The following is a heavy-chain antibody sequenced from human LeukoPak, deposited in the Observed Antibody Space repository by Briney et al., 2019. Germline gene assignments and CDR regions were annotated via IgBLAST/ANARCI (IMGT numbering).Heavy chain of an antibody. D-gene: IGHD2-15*01. J-gene: IGHJ6*03. V-gene: IGHV3-7*01. CDR2: IKNDGSDT. Sequence: GGSLRLSCAASGFTFSAYLMAWVRQAPGKGLEWVANIKNDGSDTYYVDSVKGRFTISRDNAKNSLYLQMNSLRAEDTAVYYCARDMGPGVVPNYYYYMDVWGKGTTVTISS. CDR3: ARDMGPGVVPNYYYYMDV. CDR1: GFTFSAYL.